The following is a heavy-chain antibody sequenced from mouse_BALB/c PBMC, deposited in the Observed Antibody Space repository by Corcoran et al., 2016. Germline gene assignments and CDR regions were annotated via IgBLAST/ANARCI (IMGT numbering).Heavy chain of an antibody. CDR3: AYYGSSYAMGY. CDR2: IDPANGNT. CDR1: GFNIKDTY. J-gene: IGHJ4*01. D-gene: IGHD1-1*01. Sequence: EVQLQQSGAELVKPGASVKLSCTASGFNIKDTYMHWVKQRPEQGLEWIGRIDPANGNTKYDPKFQGKATITADTSSNTAYLQLSSLTSEDTAVYYCAYYGSSYAMGYWGQGTSVTVSS. V-gene: IGHV14-3*02.